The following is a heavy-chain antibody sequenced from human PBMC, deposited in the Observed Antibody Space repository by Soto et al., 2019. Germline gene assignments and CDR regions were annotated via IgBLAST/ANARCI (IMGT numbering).Heavy chain of an antibody. CDR2: MDPKSGHT. D-gene: IGHD4-17*01. Sequence: QVQLVQSGAEVKKPGASVKVSCKASGYTFSSYDINWVRQATGQGLEWMGWMDPKSGHTGSAQKFQGRVTMTRDTSISTADVELGSLSSEDTAIYYCARTDGDLDVWGQGTTVTVSS. J-gene: IGHJ6*02. CDR3: ARTDGDLDV. V-gene: IGHV1-8*01. CDR1: GYTFSSYD.